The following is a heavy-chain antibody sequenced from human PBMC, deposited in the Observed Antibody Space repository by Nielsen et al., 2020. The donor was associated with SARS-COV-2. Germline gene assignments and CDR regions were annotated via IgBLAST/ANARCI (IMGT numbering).Heavy chain of an antibody. D-gene: IGHD1-26*01. J-gene: IGHJ6*02. Sequence: WIRQPPGKGLEWIGEIYHSGSTNYNPSLKSRVTISVDKSKNQFSLKLSSVTAADTAVYYCARHPSPQFLATPVYYYGMDVWGQGTTVTVSS. CDR3: ARHPSPQFLATPVYYYGMDV. CDR2: IYHSGST. V-gene: IGHV4-4*02.